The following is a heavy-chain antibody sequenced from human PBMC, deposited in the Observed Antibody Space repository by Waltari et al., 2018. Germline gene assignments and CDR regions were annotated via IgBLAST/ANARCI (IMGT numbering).Heavy chain of an antibody. D-gene: IGHD1-26*01. CDR3: ASRIGGISPLTG. CDR1: GGSFKAYY. V-gene: IGHV4-34*01. Sequence: QVQLQQWGAGLLKPSETLSLTCAVYGGSFKAYYWTWIRQSPEKGLEWIGEIHHTGDTIYNPSLKSRVAILMDASKNQFSLSLKLGAAADTAIYYCASRIGGISPLTGWGQGTPVIVSA. CDR2: IHHTGDT. J-gene: IGHJ4*02.